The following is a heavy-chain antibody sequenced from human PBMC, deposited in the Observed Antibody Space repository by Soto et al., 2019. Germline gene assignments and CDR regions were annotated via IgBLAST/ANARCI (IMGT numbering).Heavy chain of an antibody. Sequence: GGALRLSCAASGFIFSNAWINWVRQSPDKGLEWVANIKQDGGERYYVDSVKGRFTISRDNAKNSLYLEMNSLRAENTAMYYCARDKIVGATYFDCWGQGTLVTVSS. CDR3: ARDKIVGATYFDC. CDR2: IKQDGGER. CDR1: GFIFSNAW. D-gene: IGHD1-26*01. V-gene: IGHV3-7*05. J-gene: IGHJ4*02.